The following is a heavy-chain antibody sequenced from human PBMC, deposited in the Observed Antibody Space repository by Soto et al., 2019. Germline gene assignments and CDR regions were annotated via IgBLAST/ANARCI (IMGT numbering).Heavy chain of an antibody. D-gene: IGHD6-19*01. CDR2: ISAYNGNT. V-gene: IGHV1-18*01. CDR1: RYNATTYS. CDR3: ARVSRSIAVAGTSDI. J-gene: IGHJ3*02. Sequence: VSCNAFRYNATTYSTSSVQQAPGQGLEWMGWISAYNGNTNYAQKLQGRVTMTTDTSTSKAYMEPSSLRSDDTAVYYCARVSRSIAVAGTSDIWGQGTMVT.